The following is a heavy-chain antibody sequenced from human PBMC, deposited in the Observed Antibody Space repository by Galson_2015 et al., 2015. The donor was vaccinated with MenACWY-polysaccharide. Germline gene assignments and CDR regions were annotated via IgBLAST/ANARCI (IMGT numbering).Heavy chain of an antibody. CDR3: ARPPGGYSSGGQIDS. J-gene: IGHJ4*02. Sequence: TLSLTCSVSGGSLTAYYWAWIRQPPGKGLEWIGCIFYSGSTKYSPSLNSRVTISVDTSNNQFSLKLSSVTAADTAVYYCARPPGGYSSGGQIDSWGQGSLITVSS. D-gene: IGHD5-18*01. CDR1: GGSLTAYY. CDR2: IFYSGST. V-gene: IGHV4-59*01.